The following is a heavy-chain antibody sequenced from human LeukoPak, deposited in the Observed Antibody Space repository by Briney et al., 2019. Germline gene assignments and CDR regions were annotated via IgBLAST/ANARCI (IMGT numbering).Heavy chain of an antibody. D-gene: IGHD1-1*01. CDR3: AKTLDGVFDY. Sequence: GGSLRLSCAASGFTFSSYAMHWVRQAPGKGLEWVAVISYDGSNKYYADSVKGRFTISRDNSKNTLYLQMNSLRAEDTAVYYCAKTLDGVFDYWGQGTLVTVSS. CDR1: GFTFSSYA. V-gene: IGHV3-30-3*02. J-gene: IGHJ4*02. CDR2: ISYDGSNK.